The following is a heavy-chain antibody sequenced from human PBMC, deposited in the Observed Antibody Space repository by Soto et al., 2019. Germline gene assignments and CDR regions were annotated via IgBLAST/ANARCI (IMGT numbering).Heavy chain of an antibody. CDR3: ALRDRGSYGYRY. Sequence: EVQLLESGGGLVQPGGSLRLSCAASGFTFSSYAMSWVRQAPGKGLEWVSSISASGVSTYYADSVKGRFTISRDNSKNTLYLHMNSLRGEDTAVYYCALRDRGSYGYRYWGQGTLVTVSS. J-gene: IGHJ4*02. CDR1: GFTFSSYA. CDR2: ISASGVST. V-gene: IGHV3-23*01. D-gene: IGHD5-18*01.